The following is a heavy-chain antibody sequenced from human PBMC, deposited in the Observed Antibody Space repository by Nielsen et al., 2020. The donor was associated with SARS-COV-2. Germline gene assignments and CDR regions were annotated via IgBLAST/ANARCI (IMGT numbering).Heavy chain of an antibody. CDR2: IYHSGST. CDR3: ARDGSSLIVATVYFDY. V-gene: IGHV4-4*02. D-gene: IGHD5-12*01. CDR1: GGSISSSNW. J-gene: IGHJ4*02. Sequence: SETLSLTCAVSGGSISSSNWWSWVRPPPGKGLEWIGEIYHSGSTYYNPSLKSRVTISVDRSKNQFSLKLSSVTAADTAVYYCARDGSSLIVATVYFDYWGQGTLVTVSS.